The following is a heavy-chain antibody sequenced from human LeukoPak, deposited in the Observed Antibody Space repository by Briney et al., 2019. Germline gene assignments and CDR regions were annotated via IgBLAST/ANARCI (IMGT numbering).Heavy chain of an antibody. CDR2: ISGSGGST. J-gene: IGHJ4*02. CDR1: GFTFSSYA. Sequence: PGGSLRLSCAASGFTFSSYAMSWVRQAPGKGLEWVSAISGSGGSTYYADSVKGRFTISRDNSKNTLYLQMNTLRAEDTAVYYCAEVLPIYSIVYYSDYWGQGTLVTVSS. CDR3: AEVLPIYSIVYYSDY. V-gene: IGHV3-23*01. D-gene: IGHD4-11*01.